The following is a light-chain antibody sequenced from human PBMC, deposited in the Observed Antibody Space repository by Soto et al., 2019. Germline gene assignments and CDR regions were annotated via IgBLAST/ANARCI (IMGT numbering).Light chain of an antibody. V-gene: IGKV1-39*01. CDR3: QQYYLVPFT. J-gene: IGKJ3*01. Sequence: DIQMTQSPSSLSASVGDRVTITCRASQNIAKYLTWFQQKPGKAPKLLIYAASSLQSGVPSRFSGSGSGTDFTLTINGLQAEDVAVYYCQQYYLVPFTFGPGTKVDIK. CDR1: QNIAKY. CDR2: AAS.